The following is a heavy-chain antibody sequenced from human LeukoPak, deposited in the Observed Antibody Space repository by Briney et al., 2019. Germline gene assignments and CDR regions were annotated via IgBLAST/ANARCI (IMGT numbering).Heavy chain of an antibody. J-gene: IGHJ6*02. Sequence: ASVKVSCKASGYTFTSYDINWVRQAPGQGLEWMGWMNPNSGNTGYAQKFQGRVTMTRNTSISTAYMELSSLRSEDTAVYYCARVNTEDYNYGMDVWGQGTTVTVSS. CDR2: MNPNSGNT. D-gene: IGHD4-17*01. CDR1: GYTFTSYD. CDR3: ARVNTEDYNYGMDV. V-gene: IGHV1-8*01.